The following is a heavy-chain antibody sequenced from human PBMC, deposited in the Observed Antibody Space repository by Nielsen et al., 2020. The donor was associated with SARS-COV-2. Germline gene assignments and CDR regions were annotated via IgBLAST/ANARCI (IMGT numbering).Heavy chain of an antibody. V-gene: IGHV3-23*01. D-gene: IGHD3-10*01. CDR3: AKHEGED. J-gene: IGHJ4*02. Sequence: GGSLRLSCAASGFMFSTYAMNWVRQAPGKGLEWVSAISESGGATYYTDSVKGRFTISRDNSRNTLYLEMNSLRADDTAVYYCAKHEGEDWGQGTLVTVSS. CDR2: ISESGGAT. CDR1: GFMFSTYA.